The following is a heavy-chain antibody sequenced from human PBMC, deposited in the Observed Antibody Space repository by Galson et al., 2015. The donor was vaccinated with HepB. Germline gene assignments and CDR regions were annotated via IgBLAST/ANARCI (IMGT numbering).Heavy chain of an antibody. CDR3: ARDSGVTVAAWEFDY. D-gene: IGHD1-26*01. J-gene: IGHJ4*02. V-gene: IGHV3-30-3*01. CDR2: ISYDGNIK. Sequence: SLRLSCAASGFTFSSYAMHWVRQAPGKGLEWVAVISYDGNIKYFADSVKGRLTISRDNPRNTLYLQMNSLRPDDTAVYCCARDSGVTVAAWEFDYWGQGTLVTVSS. CDR1: GFTFSSYA.